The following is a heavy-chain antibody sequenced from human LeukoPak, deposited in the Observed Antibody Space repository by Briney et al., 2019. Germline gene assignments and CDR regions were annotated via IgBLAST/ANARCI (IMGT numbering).Heavy chain of an antibody. D-gene: IGHD6-19*01. V-gene: IGHV1-2*02. J-gene: IGHJ4*02. Sequence: ASVKVSCKASGYTFTGYYMHWVRQAPGQGLEWMGWINPNRGGTNYAQKFQGRVTMTRDTSISTAYMELSRLRSDDTAVYYCARESPYSSGWPYFDYWGQGTLVTVSS. CDR2: INPNRGGT. CDR3: ARESPYSSGWPYFDY. CDR1: GYTFTGYY.